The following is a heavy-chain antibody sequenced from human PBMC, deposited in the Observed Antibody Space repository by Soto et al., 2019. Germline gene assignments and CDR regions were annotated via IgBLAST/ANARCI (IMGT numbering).Heavy chain of an antibody. CDR1: GGTFSSYA. D-gene: IGHD3-22*01. CDR3: ARNYYDSSGYYYYYGMDV. V-gene: IGHV1-69*01. J-gene: IGHJ6*02. Sequence: QVQLVQSGAEVKKPGSSVKVSCKASGGTFSSYAISWVRQAPGPGLEWMGGIIPIFGTANYAQKFQGRVTITADESTSTAYMELSSLRSEDTAVYYCARNYYDSSGYYYYYGMDVWGQGTTVTVSS. CDR2: IIPIFGTA.